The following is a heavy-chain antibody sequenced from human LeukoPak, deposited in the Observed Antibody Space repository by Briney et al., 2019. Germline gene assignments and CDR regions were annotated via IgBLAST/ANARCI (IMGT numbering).Heavy chain of an antibody. CDR3: ARAAAGAYTFDY. D-gene: IGHD6-13*01. V-gene: IGHV4-34*01. J-gene: IGHJ4*02. CDR2: IYHSGST. CDR1: GGSFSGYY. Sequence: SETLSLTCAVYGGSFSGYYWSWIRQPPGKGLEWIGEIYHSGSTNYNPSLKSRVTISVDKSKNQFSLKLSSVTAADTAVYYCARAAAGAYTFDYWGQGTLVTVSS.